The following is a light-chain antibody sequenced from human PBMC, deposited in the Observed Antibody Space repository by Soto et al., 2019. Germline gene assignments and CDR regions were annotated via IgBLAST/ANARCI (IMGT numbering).Light chain of an antibody. CDR1: QSVLFSPNNNNY. CDR3: QQYHSAPQT. V-gene: IGKV4-1*01. CDR2: WAS. J-gene: IGKJ1*01. Sequence: DIVMTQSPDSLAVSLGERATLNCKSSQSVLFSPNNNNYLALYQQKPGQPPKLLIYWASTRESGVPDRFSGSGSGTDFTLTISRLQAEDVAFYYYQQYHSAPQTFGQGTKVEIK.